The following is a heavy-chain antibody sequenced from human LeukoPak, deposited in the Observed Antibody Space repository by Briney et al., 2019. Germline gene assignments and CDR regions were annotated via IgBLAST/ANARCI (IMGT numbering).Heavy chain of an antibody. CDR2: ISWNSGSI. CDR3: AKVASIAARRYYFDY. J-gene: IGHJ4*02. V-gene: IGHV3-9*01. D-gene: IGHD6-6*01. CDR1: GFTFDDYA. Sequence: PGGSLRLSCAASGFTFDDYAMHWVRHAPGKGLERVSGISWNSGSIGYADSVKGRFTISRDNAKNSLYLQMNSLRAEDTALYYCAKVASIAARRYYFDYWGQGTLVTVSS.